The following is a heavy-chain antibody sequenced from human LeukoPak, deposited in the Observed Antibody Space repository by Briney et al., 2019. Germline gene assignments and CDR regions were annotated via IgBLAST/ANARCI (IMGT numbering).Heavy chain of an antibody. CDR1: GFTFSTYS. J-gene: IGHJ4*02. D-gene: IGHD3-10*01. V-gene: IGHV3-21*01. Sequence: PGGSLRLSCVASGFTFSTYSMTWVRQAPGKGLEWVSFLGSSSTYIYYADSVQGRFTISRDNAKNSVYLQMNSLRAEDTALYYCAKDYYGSGGQGTQVTVSS. CDR3: AKDYYGS. CDR2: LGSSSTYI.